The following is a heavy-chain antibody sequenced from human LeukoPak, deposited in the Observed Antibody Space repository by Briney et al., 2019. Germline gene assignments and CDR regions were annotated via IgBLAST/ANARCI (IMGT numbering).Heavy chain of an antibody. CDR2: ARAGPTET. CDR1: GYTFSAYA. Sequence: ASVKVSCKASGYTFSAYAVHWVRQAPGQSLEWMGWARAGPTETPYSQKFQGRVTITRDASANIAYMELTSLRSEDTAVYYCARGGGFTLDFWGQGTPVTVSS. V-gene: IGHV1-3*01. CDR3: ARGGGFTLDF. D-gene: IGHD2-15*01. J-gene: IGHJ4*02.